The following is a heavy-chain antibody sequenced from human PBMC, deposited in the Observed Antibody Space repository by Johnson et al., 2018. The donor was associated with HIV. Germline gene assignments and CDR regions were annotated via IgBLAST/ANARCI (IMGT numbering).Heavy chain of an antibody. CDR3: AIGRRNGYNWGAFDI. J-gene: IGHJ3*02. D-gene: IGHD5-24*01. CDR1: GFTFSDHY. CDR2: TRNKVNSHST. Sequence: EVQLVESGGGLVQPGGSQRLSCAASGFTFSDHYMDWVRQAPGKGLEWVGRTRNKVNSHSTEYAASVKGRFTISRDDSKNALYLQMNSLKTEDTAVYYCAIGRRNGYNWGAFDIWGQGTMVTVSS. V-gene: IGHV3-72*01.